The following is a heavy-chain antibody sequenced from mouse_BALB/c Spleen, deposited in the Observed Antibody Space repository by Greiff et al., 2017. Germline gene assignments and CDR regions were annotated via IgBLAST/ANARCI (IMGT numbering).Heavy chain of an antibody. CDR2: ISYSGST. CDR3: ARSGDGRVDY. D-gene: IGHD1-1*01. CDR1: GYSITSDYA. J-gene: IGHJ2*01. V-gene: IGHV3-2*02. Sequence: EVHLVESGPGLVKPSQSLSLTCTVTGYSITSDYAWNWIRQFPGNKLEWMGYISYSGSTSYNPSLKSRISITRDTSKNQFFLQLNSVTTEDTATYYCARSGDGRVDYWGQGTTLTVSS.